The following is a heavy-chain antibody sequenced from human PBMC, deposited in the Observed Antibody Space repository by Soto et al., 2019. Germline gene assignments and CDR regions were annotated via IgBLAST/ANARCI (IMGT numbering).Heavy chain of an antibody. CDR3: ARDSGYSSSWGLRYYYGMDV. CDR1: GDSVSSNSAA. D-gene: IGHD6-13*01. J-gene: IGHJ6*02. Sequence: SQTLSLTCAISGDSVSSNSAAWNWIRQSPSRGLEWLGRTYYRSKWYNDYAVSVKSRITINPDTSKNQFSLQLNSVTPEDTAVYYCARDSGYSSSWGLRYYYGMDVWGQGITV. CDR2: TYYRSKWYN. V-gene: IGHV6-1*01.